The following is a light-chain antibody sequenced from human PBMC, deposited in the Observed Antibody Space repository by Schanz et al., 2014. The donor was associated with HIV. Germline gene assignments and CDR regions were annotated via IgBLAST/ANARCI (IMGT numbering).Light chain of an antibody. Sequence: QSVLTQPASVSGSPGQSITISCTGTSDDIGYYDLVSWYQHHPGKAPKLMIYDVNHRPSGVSPRFAGAKSGNTASLIISGLQAEDEADYYCSSYTSSSTLVFGGGTKLTVL. CDR3: SSYTSSSTLV. CDR1: SDDIGYYDL. CDR2: DVN. J-gene: IGLJ2*01. V-gene: IGLV2-14*03.